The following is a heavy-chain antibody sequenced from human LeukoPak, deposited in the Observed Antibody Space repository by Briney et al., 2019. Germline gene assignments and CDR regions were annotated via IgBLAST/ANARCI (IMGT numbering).Heavy chain of an antibody. CDR3: ARVSIITMVRGVIITKRTTAYYFDY. CDR1: GYSMGSGYY. CDR2: IYYSGST. V-gene: IGHV4-38-2*02. D-gene: IGHD3-10*01. Sequence: SETLSLTCTVSGYSMGSGYYWGWIRQPPERGLEWIGSIYYSGSTYYNPSLKSRVTISVDTSKNQFSLKLSSVTAADTAVYYCARVSIITMVRGVIITKRTTAYYFDYWGQGTLVTVSS. J-gene: IGHJ4*02.